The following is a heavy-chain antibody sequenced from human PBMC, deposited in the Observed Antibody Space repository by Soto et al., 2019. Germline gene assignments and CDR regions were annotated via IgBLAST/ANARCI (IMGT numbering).Heavy chain of an antibody. J-gene: IGHJ6*02. V-gene: IGHV1-18*01. CDR2: ISAYNGNT. CDR1: GYTFTSYG. CDR3: ARVKYSPPYYYDYGMDV. Sequence: QVQLVQSGAEVKKPGASVKVSCKASGYTFTSYGISWVRQAPGQGLEWTGWISAYNGNTNYAQKLQGRVTMTTDTTTSTAYMELRSLRSDDTAVYYCARVKYSPPYYYDYGMDVWGQGTRVTGSS. D-gene: IGHD5-18*01.